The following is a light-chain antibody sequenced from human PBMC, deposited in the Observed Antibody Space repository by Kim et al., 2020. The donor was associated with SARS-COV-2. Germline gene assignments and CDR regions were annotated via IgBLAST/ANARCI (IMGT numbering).Light chain of an antibody. CDR2: DAS. V-gene: IGKV3-11*01. J-gene: IGKJ5*01. CDR1: QSVSSY. Sequence: LSPGERATLSCRASQSVSSYLAWYQQKPGQAPRLLIYDASNRATVIPARFSGSGSGTDFTLTISSLEPEDFAVYYCQHRSNWPITFGQGTRLEIK. CDR3: QHRSNWPIT.